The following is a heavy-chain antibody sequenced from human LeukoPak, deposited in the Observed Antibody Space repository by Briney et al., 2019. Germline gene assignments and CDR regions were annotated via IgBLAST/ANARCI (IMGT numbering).Heavy chain of an antibody. V-gene: IGHV1-69*06. D-gene: IGHD3-22*01. CDR2: IIPIFGTA. Sequence: SVKVSCKASGGTFSSYAISWVRQAPGQGLECMGRIIPIFGTANYAQKFQGRVTITADKSTSTAYMELSSLRSEDTAVYYCARDGAYDSSGYTGDYYYMDVWGKGTTVTVSS. CDR1: GGTFSSYA. J-gene: IGHJ6*03. CDR3: ARDGAYDSSGYTGDYYYMDV.